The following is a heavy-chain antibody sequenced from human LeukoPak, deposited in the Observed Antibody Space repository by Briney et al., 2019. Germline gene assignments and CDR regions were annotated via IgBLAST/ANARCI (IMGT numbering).Heavy chain of an antibody. J-gene: IGHJ4*02. D-gene: IGHD4-11*01. CDR3: ARDPSSVTLYFFDY. V-gene: IGHV1-2*02. CDR1: GYTFRGNY. Sequence: ASVKISCKASGYTFRGNYIHWLRQAPGQGLEWMGWIDANNGDTKSAQKFQGRVTMSRDTSISTAYMNLSSLSPDDAAVYYCARDPSSVTLYFFDYWGQGTLVTVSS. CDR2: IDANNGDT.